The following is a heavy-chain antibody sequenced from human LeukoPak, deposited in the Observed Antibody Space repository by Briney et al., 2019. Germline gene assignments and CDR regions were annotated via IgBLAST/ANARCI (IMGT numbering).Heavy chain of an antibody. D-gene: IGHD6-6*01. V-gene: IGHV3-23*01. Sequence: GGSLRLSCAASGFTFSSYAMSWVRQAPGKGLEWVSGISGSDGSTYYADSVKGRFTISRDNSKNRLYLLMNSLRAVDTALYYCAKSLGSSSWYFYYGMDVWGQGTTVTVSS. CDR3: AKSLGSSSWYFYYGMDV. J-gene: IGHJ6*02. CDR2: ISGSDGST. CDR1: GFTFSSYA.